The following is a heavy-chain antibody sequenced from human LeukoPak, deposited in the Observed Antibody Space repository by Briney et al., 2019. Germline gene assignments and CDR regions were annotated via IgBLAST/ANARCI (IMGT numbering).Heavy chain of an antibody. J-gene: IGHJ4*02. CDR1: GFTFSNYW. CDR2: IKQDGSQK. D-gene: IGHD6-6*01. Sequence: GGSLRLSCAASGFTFSNYWMSWVRQAPGKGLEWVANIKQDGSQKYYVDSVKGRFTISRDNAKNSQYLQMNSLGAEDTAMYYCARIGYSSSSFDYWGQGTLVTVSS. V-gene: IGHV3-7*01. CDR3: ARIGYSSSSFDY.